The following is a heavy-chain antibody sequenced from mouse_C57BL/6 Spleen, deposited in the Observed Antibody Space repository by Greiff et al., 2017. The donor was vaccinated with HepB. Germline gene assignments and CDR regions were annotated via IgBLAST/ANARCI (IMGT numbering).Heavy chain of an antibody. CDR3: ARTRYYGSSLYFDV. J-gene: IGHJ1*03. Sequence: QVQLQQSGPELVKPGASVKISCKASGYAFSSSWMNWVKQRPGKGLEWIGRIYPGDGDTNYNGKFKGKATLTADKSSSTAYMQLSSLTSEDSAVYFCARTRYYGSSLYFDVWGTGTTVTVSS. D-gene: IGHD1-1*01. CDR2: IYPGDGDT. CDR1: GYAFSSSW. V-gene: IGHV1-82*01.